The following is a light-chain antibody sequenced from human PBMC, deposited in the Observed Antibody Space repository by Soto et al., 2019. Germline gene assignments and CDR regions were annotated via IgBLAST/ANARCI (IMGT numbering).Light chain of an antibody. CDR2: EVS. V-gene: IGLV2-14*01. CDR3: SSYTTSNSLE. J-gene: IGLJ2*01. Sequence: QSALTQPASVSGSPGQSITVSCTGTSSDIGGCNYVSWYQQHPGKAPKLMIYEVSNRPSGVSKRFSGSKSGNTASLTISGLQAEDEADYYCSSYTTSNSLEFGGGTKLTVL. CDR1: SSDIGGCNY.